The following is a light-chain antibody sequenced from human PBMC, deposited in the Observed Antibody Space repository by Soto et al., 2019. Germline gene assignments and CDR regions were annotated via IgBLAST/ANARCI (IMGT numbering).Light chain of an antibody. CDR3: LSYRSISTWV. CDR1: SSDVGDYNY. CDR2: EVR. J-gene: IGLJ2*01. Sequence: QSVLTQPASVSGSPGQSITISCTGTSSDVGDYNYVSWYQHHPGKAPKLMIYEVRNRPSGVSNRFSGSKSGNTASLTISGLQAEDEADYYCLSYRSISTWVFGGGTKVTVL. V-gene: IGLV2-14*01.